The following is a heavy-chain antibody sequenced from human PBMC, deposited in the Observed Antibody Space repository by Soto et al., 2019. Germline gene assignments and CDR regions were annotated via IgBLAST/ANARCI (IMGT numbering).Heavy chain of an antibody. CDR3: ARQWSGWFDP. CDR2: IIPIFGTA. Sequence: SVKVSCKASGGTFSSYAISWVRQAPGQGLEWMGGIIPIFGTANYAQKFQGRVTITADESTSTAYMELSSLRSEDTTVYYCARQWSGWFDPWGQGTLVTVSS. CDR1: GGTFSSYA. V-gene: IGHV1-69*13. J-gene: IGHJ5*02. D-gene: IGHD3-3*01.